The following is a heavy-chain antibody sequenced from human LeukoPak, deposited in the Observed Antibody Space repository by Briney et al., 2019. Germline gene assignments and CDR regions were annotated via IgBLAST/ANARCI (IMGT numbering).Heavy chain of an antibody. CDR3: ARESGAAAPGL. J-gene: IGHJ4*02. Sequence: PGGSLRLSCAASGFTFSSYWMYWVRQAPGKGLVWVSRIKTDGSSTGYADSVKGRFTISRDNAKNTLYLQMSSLRAEGTAVYYCARESGAAAPGLWGQGTLVTVSS. CDR2: IKTDGSST. D-gene: IGHD6-13*01. V-gene: IGHV3-74*01. CDR1: GFTFSSYW.